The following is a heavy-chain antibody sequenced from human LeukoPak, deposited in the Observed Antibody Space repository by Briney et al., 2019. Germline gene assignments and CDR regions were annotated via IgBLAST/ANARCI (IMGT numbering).Heavy chain of an antibody. CDR3: ARRYCSSTSCSQGDGMDV. Sequence: GGSLRLSCAASGFTFSNYGMHWVRQAPGKGLEWVAFMRYDGSNRCYADSVKGRFTISRDNSKNTLYLQMNSLRVEDTAVYYCARRYCSSTSCSQGDGMDVWGQGTTATVSS. D-gene: IGHD2-2*01. V-gene: IGHV3-30*02. J-gene: IGHJ6*02. CDR2: MRYDGSNR. CDR1: GFTFSNYG.